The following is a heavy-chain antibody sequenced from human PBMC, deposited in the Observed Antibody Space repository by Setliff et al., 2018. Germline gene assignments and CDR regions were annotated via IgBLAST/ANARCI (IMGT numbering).Heavy chain of an antibody. D-gene: IGHD3-3*01. CDR3: ARGRRGNYDFWSGYSNWFDP. CDR2: MNPNSGNT. CDR1: GYTFTSYD. V-gene: IGHV1-8*03. Sequence: VKVSCKASGYTFTSYDINWVRQATGQGLEWMGWMNPNSGNTGYAQKFQGRVTITRNTSISTAYMELSSLRSEDTAVYYCARGRRGNYDFWSGYSNWFDPWGQGTRVTVSS. J-gene: IGHJ5*02.